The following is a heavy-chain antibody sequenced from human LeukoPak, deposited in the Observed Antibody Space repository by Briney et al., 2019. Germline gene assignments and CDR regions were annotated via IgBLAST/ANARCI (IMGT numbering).Heavy chain of an antibody. CDR3: ARIFGGSYRFFDY. D-gene: IGHD3-16*02. V-gene: IGHV1-2*02. CDR2: INPNSGGT. J-gene: IGHJ4*02. Sequence: GASVKVSCKASGYTFTGYYMHWVRQAPGQGLEWMGWINPNSGGTNYAQKFQGRVTMTRDTSISTAYMELSRLRSDDTAVYYCARIFGGSYRFFDYWGQGTLVTVSS. CDR1: GYTFTGYY.